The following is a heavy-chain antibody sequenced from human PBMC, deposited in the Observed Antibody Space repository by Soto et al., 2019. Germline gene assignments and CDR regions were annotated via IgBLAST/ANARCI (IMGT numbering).Heavy chain of an antibody. CDR2: KWYDGSNQ. CDR3: ARGRITGTTDYGLDV. CDR1: GITFSSYG. D-gene: IGHD1-7*01. V-gene: IGHV3-33*01. J-gene: IGHJ6*02. Sequence: QVQLVESGGGVVQPGRSLRLSCAASGITFSSYGMHWVRQAPGKGLEWVAVKWYDGSNQHYADSVWGRFTISRDNAKNTVYLQMNSLRAEDTAVYYCARGRITGTTDYGLDVWGQGTTVTVSS.